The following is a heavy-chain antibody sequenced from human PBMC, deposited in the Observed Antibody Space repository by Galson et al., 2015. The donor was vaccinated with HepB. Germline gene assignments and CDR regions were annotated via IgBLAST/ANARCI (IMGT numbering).Heavy chain of an antibody. Sequence: SVKVSCKASGGTFSSYAISWARQTPGQGLEWMGGIIPIFGTANYAQKFQGRVTITADKSTSTAYMELSSLRSEDTAVYYCARALYGVNPNGASHISGPGTMVAVSS. CDR1: GGTFSSYA. CDR3: ARALYGVNPNGASHI. V-gene: IGHV1-69*06. CDR2: IIPIFGTA. J-gene: IGHJ3*02. D-gene: IGHD4-23*01.